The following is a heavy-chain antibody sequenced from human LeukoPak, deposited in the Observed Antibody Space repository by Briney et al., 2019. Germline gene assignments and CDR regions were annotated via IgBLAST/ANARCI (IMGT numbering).Heavy chain of an antibody. CDR3: ARGGGLDV. V-gene: IGHV3-7*03. CDR1: GFIFSNDA. D-gene: IGHD3-16*01. J-gene: IGHJ6*02. CDR2: INHNGNVN. Sequence: GGSLRLSCAASGFIFSNDAMHWARQAPGKGLEWVASINHNGNVNYYVDSVKGRFTISRDNAKNPLYLQMSNLRAEDTAVYFCARGGGLDVWGQGATVTVSS.